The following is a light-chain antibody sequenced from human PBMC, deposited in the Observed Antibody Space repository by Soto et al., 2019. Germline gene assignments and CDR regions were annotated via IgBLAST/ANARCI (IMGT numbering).Light chain of an antibody. V-gene: IGLV1-40*01. CDR2: GNS. J-gene: IGLJ2*01. Sequence: QSVLTQPPSVSGAPWQRVTISCTGSSSNIGAGYDVHWYQQLPGTAPKLLIYGNSNRPSGVPDRFSGSKSGTSASLAITGLQAEDEADYYCQSYDSSVSKVVFGGGTKVTVL. CDR3: QSYDSSVSKVV. CDR1: SSNIGAGYD.